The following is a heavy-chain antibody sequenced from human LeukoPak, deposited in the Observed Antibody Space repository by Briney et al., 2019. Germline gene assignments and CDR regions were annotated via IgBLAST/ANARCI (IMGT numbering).Heavy chain of an antibody. CDR1: GFTFGDYW. CDR3: AKQGCPNGVCFSYYYYMDV. CDR2: IKQDGSEE. V-gene: IGHV3-7*03. D-gene: IGHD2-8*01. Sequence: GGSLRLSCAASGFTFGDYWMSWVRHSPGKGLEWVANIKQDGSEEYYVDSVKGRFTISRDNAKNSLYLQMNSLRAEDTAVYYCAKQGCPNGVCFSYYYYMDVWGKGTTVTVSS. J-gene: IGHJ6*03.